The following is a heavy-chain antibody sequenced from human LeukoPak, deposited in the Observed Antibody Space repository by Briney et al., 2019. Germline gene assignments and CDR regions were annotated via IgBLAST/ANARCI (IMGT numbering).Heavy chain of an antibody. V-gene: IGHV3-23*01. Sequence: GGSLRLSCAASGFTFSSYAMSWVRQAPGKGLEWVSAISGSGGSTYYADSVKGRFTISRDNSKNTLYLQMNSLRAEDTAVYYCAIRKGRGQSADWGQGTLVTVSS. CDR3: AIRKGRGQSAD. CDR1: GFTFSSYA. J-gene: IGHJ4*02. CDR2: ISGSGGST. D-gene: IGHD2-15*01.